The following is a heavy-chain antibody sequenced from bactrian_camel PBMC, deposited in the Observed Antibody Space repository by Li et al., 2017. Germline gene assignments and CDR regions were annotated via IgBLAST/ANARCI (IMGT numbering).Heavy chain of an antibody. Sequence: QLVESGGGSVQSGGSLRLSCAASGSGYISGTYCLGWFRQGPAKEREGVALIDTNGATTYADSVTGRFTISRDNAKTTLDLQMNSLKPEDTAVYYCAVDLRCLRRRRGEYTDYTYWGQGTQVTVS. CDR3: AVDLRCLRRRRGEYTDYTY. CDR1: GSGYISGTYC. V-gene: IGHV3S53*01. CDR2: IDTNGAT. D-gene: IGHD2*01. J-gene: IGHJ4*01.